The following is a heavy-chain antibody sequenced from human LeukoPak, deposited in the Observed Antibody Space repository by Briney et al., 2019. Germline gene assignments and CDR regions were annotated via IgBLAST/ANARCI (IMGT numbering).Heavy chain of an antibody. CDR1: GFTFSSYE. D-gene: IGHD5-24*01. CDR3: AREGGDGYNVGFDY. CDR2: ISYDGSNK. V-gene: IGHV3-30-3*01. J-gene: IGHJ4*02. Sequence: GGSLRLSCAASGFTFSSYEMNWVRQAPGKGLEWEAVISYDGSNKWYADSVTGRFTISRDNSKNTLYLQMNSLRAEDTAVYYCAREGGDGYNVGFDYWGQGTLVTVSS.